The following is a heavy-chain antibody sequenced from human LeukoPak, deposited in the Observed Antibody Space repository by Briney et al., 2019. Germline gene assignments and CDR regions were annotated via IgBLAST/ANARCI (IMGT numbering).Heavy chain of an antibody. Sequence: GGSLRLSCAASGFTFSSYAMHWVRQAPGKGLEYVSAISSNGDSTFYAKSVKGRFTISRDNFKNTLYLQMGSLREEDMAVYYCARVGPETAFDYWGQGTLVTVSS. CDR2: ISSNGDST. D-gene: IGHD1-14*01. CDR3: ARVGPETAFDY. V-gene: IGHV3-64*01. J-gene: IGHJ4*02. CDR1: GFTFSSYA.